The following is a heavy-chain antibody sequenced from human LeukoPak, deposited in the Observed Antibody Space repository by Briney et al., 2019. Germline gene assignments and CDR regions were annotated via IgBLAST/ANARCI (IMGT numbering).Heavy chain of an antibody. CDR1: GYIFTSYW. Sequence: GESLKISCEGSGYIFTSYWIGWVRQMPGKGLEWMGIIYPGDSDTRYSPSFQGQVTISADKSISIAYLQWSSLKASDTAMYYCVSAQYYYDSSGYWNFDYRGQGTLVTVSS. CDR3: VSAQYYYDSSGYWNFDY. CDR2: IYPGDSDT. D-gene: IGHD3-22*01. J-gene: IGHJ4*02. V-gene: IGHV5-51*01.